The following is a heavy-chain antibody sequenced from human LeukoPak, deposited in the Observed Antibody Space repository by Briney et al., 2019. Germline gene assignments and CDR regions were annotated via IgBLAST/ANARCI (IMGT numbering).Heavy chain of an antibody. V-gene: IGHV3-23*01. CDR3: AKGHYYSSGSLDY. D-gene: IGHD3-10*01. CDR1: GFTFSDFG. CDR2: IGGRDGST. Sequence: GGPLRLSCAASGFTFSDFGMTWVRQAPGKGLEWVSAIGGRDGSTYYADSVKGRFTISRDNSRNTLYVQMNSLRAEDTAVYYCAKGHYYSSGSLDYWGQGTLVTVSS. J-gene: IGHJ4*02.